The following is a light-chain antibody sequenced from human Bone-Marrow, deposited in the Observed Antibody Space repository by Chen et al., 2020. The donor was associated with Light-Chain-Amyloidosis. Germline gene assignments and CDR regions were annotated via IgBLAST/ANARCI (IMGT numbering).Light chain of an antibody. CDR3: PVWHRSSDRPV. V-gene: IGLV3-21*02. CDR2: DDS. Sequence: SSVLTQPSSVSVASGQTATIACGVNNIGSTSVHWYQQTPGQAPLPVVSDDSDRPSAIPERLSGSNSGNSATLNMSRLEAGDEADQYCPVWHRSSDRPVCGGVSKLTVL. J-gene: IGLJ3*02. CDR1: NIGSTS.